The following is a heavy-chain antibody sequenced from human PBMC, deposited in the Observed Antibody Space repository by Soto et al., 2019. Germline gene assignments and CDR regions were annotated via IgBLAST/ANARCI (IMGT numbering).Heavy chain of an antibody. Sequence: SETLSLTCAVYGGSFSGYYWSWIRQPPGKGLEWIGEINHSGSTNYNPSLKSRVTISVDTSKNQFSLKLGSVTAADTAVYYCARGLRGGYYGSGSYYTSRYYYYYYMDVWGKGTTVTVSS. CDR1: GGSFSGYY. CDR2: INHSGST. CDR3: ARGLRGGYYGSGSYYTSRYYYYYYMDV. V-gene: IGHV4-34*01. D-gene: IGHD3-10*01. J-gene: IGHJ6*03.